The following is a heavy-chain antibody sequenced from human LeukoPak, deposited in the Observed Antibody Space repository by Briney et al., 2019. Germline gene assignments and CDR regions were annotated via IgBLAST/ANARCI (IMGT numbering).Heavy chain of an antibody. J-gene: IGHJ5*02. V-gene: IGHV3-21*01. CDR2: ISSSSSYI. CDR3: ARGYYYDSSGFPGT. CDR1: GFTFDDYA. D-gene: IGHD3-22*01. Sequence: PGRSLRLSCAASGFTFDDYAMHWVRQAPGKGLEWVSSISSSSSYIYYADSVKGRFTISRDNAKNSLYLQMNSLRAEDTAVCYCARGYYYDSSGFPGTWGQGTLVTVSS.